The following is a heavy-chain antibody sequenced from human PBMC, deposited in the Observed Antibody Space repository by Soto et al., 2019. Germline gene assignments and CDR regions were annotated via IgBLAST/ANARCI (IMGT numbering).Heavy chain of an antibody. J-gene: IGHJ4*02. CDR2: IGAGDDTT. D-gene: IGHD3-9*01. CDR3: VLRAWDY. CDR1: GFTFSSNS. Sequence: EVQLMESGGGVARPGGSLSLSCATSGFTFSSNSMNCGRQVPGKRLVWVSRIGAGDDTTYYTDGGEGRFTISRDDSKGTLYLRMNSVKVEETAIYFGVLRAWDYWGQGTLVTVSS. V-gene: IGHV3-23*01.